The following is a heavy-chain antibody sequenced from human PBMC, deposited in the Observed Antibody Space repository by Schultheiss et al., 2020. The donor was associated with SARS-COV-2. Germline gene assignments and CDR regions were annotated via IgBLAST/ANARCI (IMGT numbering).Heavy chain of an antibody. D-gene: IGHD4-17*01. CDR1: GYTFTSYY. J-gene: IGHJ6*02. CDR2: INPSGGST. Sequence: ASVKVSCKASGYTFTSYYMHWVRQAPGQWLEWMGIINPSGGSTSYAQKFQGRVTMTRDTSTSTVYMELSSLRSEDTAVYYCARDQTMTTVTTRERVARKYGMDVWGQGTTVTVSS. V-gene: IGHV1-46*01. CDR3: ARDQTMTTVTTRERVARKYGMDV.